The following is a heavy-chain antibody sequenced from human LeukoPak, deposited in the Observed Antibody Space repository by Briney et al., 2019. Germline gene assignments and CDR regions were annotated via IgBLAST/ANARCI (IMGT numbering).Heavy chain of an antibody. D-gene: IGHD1-26*01. V-gene: IGHV3-23*01. CDR2: ISGSGGST. CDR3: ARRPSIVRAITPAFDY. J-gene: IGHJ4*02. Sequence: GGSLRLSCAASGFTFSTYAMSWVRQAPGKGLEWVSAISGSGGSTYYADSVKGRFTISRDNSKNTLYLQMNSLRAEDTAVYYCARRPSIVRAITPAFDYWGQGTLVTVSS. CDR1: GFTFSTYA.